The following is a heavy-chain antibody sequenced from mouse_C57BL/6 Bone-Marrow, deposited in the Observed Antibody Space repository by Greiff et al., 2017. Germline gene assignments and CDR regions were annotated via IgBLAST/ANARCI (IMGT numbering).Heavy chain of an antibody. CDR3: ARTGSYWYFDV. J-gene: IGHJ1*03. V-gene: IGHV5-2*01. D-gene: IGHD4-1*01. CDR2: INSDGGST. CDR1: EYEFPSHD. Sequence: EVHLVESGGGLVQPGESLKLSCESNEYEFPSHDMSWVRKTPVKRLELVAAINSDGGSTYYPDTMERRFIISRDNTKKTLYLQMSSLRSADTALYYCARTGSYWYFDVWGTGTTVTVSS.